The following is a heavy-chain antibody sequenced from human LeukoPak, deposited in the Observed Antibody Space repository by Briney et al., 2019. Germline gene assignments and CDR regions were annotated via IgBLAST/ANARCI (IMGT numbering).Heavy chain of an antibody. CDR3: ARKENVYYYFDY. CDR1: GGSISSGDYY. J-gene: IGHJ4*02. CDR2: IYYSGST. Sequence: SETLSLTCTVSGGSISSGDYYWSWIRQPPGKGLEWIGYIYYSGSTYYNPSLKSRVTISVDTSKNQFSLKLRSVTAADTAVYYCARKENVYYYFDYWGQGTLVTVSS. V-gene: IGHV4-30-4*01. D-gene: IGHD3-10*01.